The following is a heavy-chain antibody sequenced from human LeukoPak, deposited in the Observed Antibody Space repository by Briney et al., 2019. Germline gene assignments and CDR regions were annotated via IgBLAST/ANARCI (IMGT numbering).Heavy chain of an antibody. V-gene: IGHV1-2*02. CDR3: AGRLRGNYYYYYGMDV. J-gene: IGHJ6*02. D-gene: IGHD4-17*01. Sequence: GASVKVSCKASGYTFTGYYMHWVRQAPGQGLEWMGWINPNSGGTNYAQKFQGRVTMTRDMSISTAYMELSRLRSDDTAVYYCAGRLRGNYYYYYGMDVWGQGTTVTVSS. CDR1: GYTFTGYY. CDR2: INPNSGGT.